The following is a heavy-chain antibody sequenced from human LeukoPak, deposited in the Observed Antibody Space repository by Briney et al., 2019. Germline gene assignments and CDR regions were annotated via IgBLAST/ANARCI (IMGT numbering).Heavy chain of an antibody. CDR1: GGFITETRNS. CDR3: ATSREYDSGGYYCPGEFDY. V-gene: IGHV4-39*01. CDR2: IYYSVST. J-gene: IGHJ4*02. D-gene: IGHD3-22*01. Sequence: SETLSLTCTVSGGFITETRNSWGWIRQPPGKGLEWIGSIYYSVSTYYNPSLKSRVTISVDTSKNQFSLKLSSVTAADTAVYYCATSREYDSGGYYCPGEFDYWGQGTLLTVSS.